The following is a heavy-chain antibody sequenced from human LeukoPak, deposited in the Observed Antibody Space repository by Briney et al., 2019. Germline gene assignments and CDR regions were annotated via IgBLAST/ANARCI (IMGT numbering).Heavy chain of an antibody. CDR1: GYTFTSYD. CDR2: MNPNSGNT. D-gene: IGHD3-10*01. V-gene: IGHV1-8*01. Sequence: ASVKVSCKASGYTFTSYDINWVRQATGQGPEWMGWMNPNSGNTGYAQSFQGRVTLTRNTSISTAYMELSSLRSEDTAVYYCASPYMVRGVIRNHYYYYGMDVWGQGTTVTVSS. CDR3: ASPYMVRGVIRNHYYYYGMDV. J-gene: IGHJ6*02.